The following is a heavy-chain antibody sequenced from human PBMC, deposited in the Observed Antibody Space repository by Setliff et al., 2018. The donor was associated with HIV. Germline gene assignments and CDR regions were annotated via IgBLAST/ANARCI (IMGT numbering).Heavy chain of an antibody. CDR1: GGSISSNKW. J-gene: IGHJ4*02. V-gene: IGHV4-4*02. CDR3: ARGGAFWSGYYGFDY. Sequence: PSETLSLTCAVSGGSISSNKWWCWVRQPPGKGLEWIGEIYHSGSTKYNPSLKSRVTISVDKSKNQFSLNLTSVTAADTAVYYCARGGAFWSGYYGFDYWGQGTLVTVSS. D-gene: IGHD3-3*01. CDR2: IYHSGST.